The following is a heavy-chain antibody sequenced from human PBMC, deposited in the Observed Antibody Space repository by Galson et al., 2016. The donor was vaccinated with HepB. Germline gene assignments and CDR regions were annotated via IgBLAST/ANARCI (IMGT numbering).Heavy chain of an antibody. D-gene: IGHD5-12*01. CDR2: MYYSGNT. Sequence: SETLSLTCTVAGGSMYISTYYWGWFRQSPGKGLEWIGSMYYSGNTYYNPSLQSRVTISLDMSKNHFSLRLTSVTAADTAVYYCARRERATALHPFDSWGRGTLVTVSS. J-gene: IGHJ4*02. V-gene: IGHV4-39*02. CDR1: GGSMYISTYY. CDR3: ARRERATALHPFDS.